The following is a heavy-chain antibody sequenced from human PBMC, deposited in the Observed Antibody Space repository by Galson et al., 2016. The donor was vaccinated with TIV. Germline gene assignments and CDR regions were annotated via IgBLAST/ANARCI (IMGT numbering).Heavy chain of an antibody. CDR3: ARLWYGEYIDY. V-gene: IGHV4-39*01. CDR1: GGSISNSNYY. Sequence: ETLSLTCTVSGGSISNSNYYWGWIRQPPGKGREWIANIYYSGITYYDASLRSRVTISVDTSKNQFSLKLNSVIAADTAVYYCARLWYGEYIDYWGQGTRVTVSS. CDR2: IYYSGIT. D-gene: IGHD3-10*01. J-gene: IGHJ4*02.